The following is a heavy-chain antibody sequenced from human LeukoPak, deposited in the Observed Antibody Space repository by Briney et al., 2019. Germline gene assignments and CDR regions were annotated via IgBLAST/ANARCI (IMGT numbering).Heavy chain of an antibody. CDR3: ARGKTSQNIVTRKTYNWFDP. V-gene: IGHV3-48*04. CDR1: GFTCSSRS. CDR2: ISISTSTI. J-gene: IGHJ5*02. D-gene: IGHD2/OR15-2a*01. Sequence: GGSLRLSCAASGFTCSSRSMHWVRQAPGKGLEWISYISISTSTIYYADSVKGRFTISRDNAKNSLYLQMKSLRAEDTAVYYCARGKTSQNIVTRKTYNWFDPWGQGTLVTVSS.